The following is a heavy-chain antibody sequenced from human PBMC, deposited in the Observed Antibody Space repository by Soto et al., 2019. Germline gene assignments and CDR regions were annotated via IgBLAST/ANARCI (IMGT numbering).Heavy chain of an antibody. J-gene: IGHJ4*01. CDR1: GYTFTSYG. Sequence: ASVKVSCKASGYTFTSYGIRWVRQAPGQRLEWLGWVNAGDGDTKFSQKFQGRVTMTRDTSANTAYMELSSLTVEDTAVYYCVRGLSSAAPYWGQGTLVTVPQ. D-gene: IGHD6-13*01. CDR2: VNAGDGDT. V-gene: IGHV1-3*01. CDR3: VRGLSSAAPY.